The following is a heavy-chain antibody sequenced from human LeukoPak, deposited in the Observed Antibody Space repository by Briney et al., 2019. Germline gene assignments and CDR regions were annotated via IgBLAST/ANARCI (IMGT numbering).Heavy chain of an antibody. CDR2: ISGSGGST. Sequence: GGSLRLSCAASGFTFSSYAMSWVRQAPGEGLEWVSAISGSGGSTYYADSVKGRFTISRDNSKNTLYLQMNSLRAEDTAVYYCATLQGFDWLLRPQDYWGQGTLVTVSS. CDR1: GFTFSSYA. D-gene: IGHD3-9*01. CDR3: ATLQGFDWLLRPQDY. V-gene: IGHV3-23*01. J-gene: IGHJ4*02.